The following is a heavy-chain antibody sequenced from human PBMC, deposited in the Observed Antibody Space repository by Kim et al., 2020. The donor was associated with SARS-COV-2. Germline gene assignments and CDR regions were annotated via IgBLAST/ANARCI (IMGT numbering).Heavy chain of an antibody. CDR3: ARHRYCSSTSCFDAFDI. Sequence: MPGKGLEWMGRIDPSDSYTNYSPSFQGHVTISADKSISTAYLQWSSLKASDTAMYYCARHRYCSSTSCFDAFDIWGQGTMVTVSS. D-gene: IGHD2-2*01. CDR2: IDPSDSYT. V-gene: IGHV5-10-1*01. J-gene: IGHJ3*02.